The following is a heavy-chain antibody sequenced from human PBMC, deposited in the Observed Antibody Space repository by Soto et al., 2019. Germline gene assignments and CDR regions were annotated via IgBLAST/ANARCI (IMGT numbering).Heavy chain of an antibody. Sequence: QVQLQESGPGLVKPSGTLSLTCAVSSGSIDTTNWWSWVRQPPGKGLEWIGEIFHSWNTYYNPSLAIRVAISADTSKNQFSLNLRSVTAADTAVYSCARRTWGMVVWGQGTTVTVSS. J-gene: IGHJ6*02. CDR3: ARRTWGMVV. CDR2: IFHSWNT. D-gene: IGHD2-8*01. CDR1: SGSIDTTNW. V-gene: IGHV4-4*02.